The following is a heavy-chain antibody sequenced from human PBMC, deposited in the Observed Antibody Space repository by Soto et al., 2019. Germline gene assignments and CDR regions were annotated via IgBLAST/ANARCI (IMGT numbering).Heavy chain of an antibody. CDR2: IDPSDSYT. J-gene: IGHJ6*02. V-gene: IGHV5-10-1*01. CDR1: GYSFTSYW. CDR3: ARLPWPPYSSSWFPYYYYGMDV. D-gene: IGHD6-13*01. Sequence: GESLKISCKGSGYSFTSYWISWVRQMPGKGLEWMGRIDPSDSYTNYSPSFQGHVTISADKSISTAYLQWSSLKASDTAMYYCARLPWPPYSSSWFPYYYYGMDVWGQGTTVTVSS.